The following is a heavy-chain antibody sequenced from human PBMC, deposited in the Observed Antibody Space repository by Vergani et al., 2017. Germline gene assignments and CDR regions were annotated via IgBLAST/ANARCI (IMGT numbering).Heavy chain of an antibody. CDR2: ISYDGSNK. V-gene: IGHV3-30*01. CDR3: AREGGLGYSYGRYYYYGMDV. D-gene: IGHD5-18*01. J-gene: IGHJ6*02. Sequence: QVQLVESGGGVVQPGRSLRLSCAASGFTFSSYAMHWVRQAPGKGLEWVAVISYDGSNKYYADSVKGRFTISRDNSKNTLYLQMNSLSAEDTAVYYCAREGGLGYSYGRYYYYGMDVWGQGTTVTVSS. CDR1: GFTFSSYA.